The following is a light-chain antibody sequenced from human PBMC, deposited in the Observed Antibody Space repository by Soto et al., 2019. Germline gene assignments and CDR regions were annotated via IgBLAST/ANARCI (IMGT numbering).Light chain of an antibody. CDR3: SVYAGGNSVI. CDR1: SSDVGSYVF. V-gene: IGLV2-8*01. J-gene: IGLJ2*01. CDR2: EVT. Sequence: QSALPQPPSASGSRGQSVTISCTGTSSDVGSYVFVSWYQQHPGKAPKLMIYEVTKRPSGVPDRFSGSKSGNTASLTVSGLQVEDEADYYCSVYAGGNSVIFGGGTKLTVL.